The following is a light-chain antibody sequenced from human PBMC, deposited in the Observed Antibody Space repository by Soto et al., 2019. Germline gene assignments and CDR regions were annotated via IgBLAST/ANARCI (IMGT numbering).Light chain of an antibody. V-gene: IGKV1-5*03. CDR1: QSISSW. J-gene: IGKJ1*01. CDR2: KAS. CDR3: QQYNSYSATWT. Sequence: DIQMTQSPSTLSASVGDRVTITCRASQSISSWLAWYQQKPGKAPKLLIYKASSLESGVPSRFSGSGSGTEFTLTISSLQRDDFAAYYCQQYNSYSATWTFGQGTKVEIK.